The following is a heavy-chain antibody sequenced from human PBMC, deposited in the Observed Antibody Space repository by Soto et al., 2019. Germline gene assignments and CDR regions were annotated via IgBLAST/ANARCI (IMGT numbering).Heavy chain of an antibody. Sequence: GGSLRLSCAASGFTFSNAWMSWVRQAPGKGLEWVGRIKSKTDGGTTDYAAPVKGRFTISRDDSKNTLYLQMNSLKTEDTAVYYCTATFGGYSYDDYWGQGTLVTVSS. D-gene: IGHD5-18*01. V-gene: IGHV3-15*01. CDR3: TATFGGYSYDDY. CDR2: IKSKTDGGTT. CDR1: GFTFSNAW. J-gene: IGHJ4*02.